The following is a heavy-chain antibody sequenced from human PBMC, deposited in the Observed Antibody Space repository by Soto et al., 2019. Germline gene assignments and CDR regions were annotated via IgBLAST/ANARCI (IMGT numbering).Heavy chain of an antibody. V-gene: IGHV3-74*01. Sequence: GGSLRLSCAASGFTSSNYWMHWVRQAPGKGLVWVSRIKSDGSSTSYADSVKGRFAISRDNAKNSLYLQMNSLRDEDTAVYYCARDGEYSSSYYYYGMDVWGQGTTVTVSS. CDR1: GFTSSNYW. CDR3: ARDGEYSSSYYYYGMDV. CDR2: IKSDGSST. J-gene: IGHJ6*02. D-gene: IGHD6-13*01.